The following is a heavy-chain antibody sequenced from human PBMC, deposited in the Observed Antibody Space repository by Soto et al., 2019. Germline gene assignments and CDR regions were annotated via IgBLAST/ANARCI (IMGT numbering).Heavy chain of an antibody. CDR2: IYYIGNS. Sequence: SETLSLTCTVSGGTISPYYWSWIRQPPEKGLEWIGNIYYIGNSNYNPSLKSRVTISLDTSKNQFSLKLSSVTAADTAVYYCARLNYGDFQLYYFDYWGQGTLVTVSS. D-gene: IGHD4-17*01. CDR1: GGTISPYY. J-gene: IGHJ4*02. CDR3: ARLNYGDFQLYYFDY. V-gene: IGHV4-59*08.